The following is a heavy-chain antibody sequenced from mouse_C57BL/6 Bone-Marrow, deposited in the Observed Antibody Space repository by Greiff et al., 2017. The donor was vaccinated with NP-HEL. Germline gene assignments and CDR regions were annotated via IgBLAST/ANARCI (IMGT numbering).Heavy chain of an antibody. CDR1: GFTFTDYY. CDR2: IRNKANGYTT. Sequence: EVHLVESGGGLVQPGGSLSLSCAASGFTFTDYYMSWVRQPPGQALEWLGFIRNKANGYTTEYSASVQGRLTISRDNSQSILYLQMNALSAEDSATYYCASLGYAMDYWGQGTSVTVSS. J-gene: IGHJ4*01. CDR3: ASLGYAMDY. V-gene: IGHV7-3*01.